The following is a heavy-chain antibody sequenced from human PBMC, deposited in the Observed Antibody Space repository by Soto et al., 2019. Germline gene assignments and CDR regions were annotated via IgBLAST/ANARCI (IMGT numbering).Heavy chain of an antibody. J-gene: IGHJ3*01. CDR3: GRLRRDWGDSFDL. Sequence: QVQLVQSGADVKKPGSSVKVSCKTSGGSFGSYAISWVRQAPAQGLEWMGEIIPVFDKANYAQNFQGRLTITADEVTGTVFMELSSLRSEDTAVYFSGRLRRDWGDSFDLWGLGTFVTVSS. V-gene: IGHV1-69*01. D-gene: IGHD3-16*01. CDR1: GGSFGSYA. CDR2: IIPVFDKA.